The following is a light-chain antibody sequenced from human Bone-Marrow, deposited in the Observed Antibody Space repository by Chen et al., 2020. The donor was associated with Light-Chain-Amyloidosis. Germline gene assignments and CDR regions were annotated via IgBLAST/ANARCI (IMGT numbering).Light chain of an antibody. CDR2: RDT. V-gene: IGLV3-25*03. J-gene: IGLJ2*01. Sequence: SHELTQPPSVSVFPGQTVRITCSGDDLPTKYAYWYQQKPGQAPVLVIHRDTERPSGISQRFSGSSSGTTATLTISGVQAEDEADYHCQSADSSGTYEVIFGGGTKLTVL. CDR1: DLPTKY. CDR3: QSADSSGTYEVI.